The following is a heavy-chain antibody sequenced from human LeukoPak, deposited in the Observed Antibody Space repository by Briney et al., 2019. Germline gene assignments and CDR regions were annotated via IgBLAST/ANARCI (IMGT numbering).Heavy chain of an antibody. CDR3: ARLLRNIAAGVYYFDY. CDR1: GYSFATYW. Sequence: GESLKISCKGSGYSFATYWIAWVRQMPGKGLEWMGIIYPGDSDTRYSPSFQGQVTISADKSINTAYLQWSSLKASDTAMYYCARLLRNIAAGVYYFDYWGQGTLVTVSA. CDR2: IYPGDSDT. V-gene: IGHV5-51*01. J-gene: IGHJ4*02. D-gene: IGHD6-13*01.